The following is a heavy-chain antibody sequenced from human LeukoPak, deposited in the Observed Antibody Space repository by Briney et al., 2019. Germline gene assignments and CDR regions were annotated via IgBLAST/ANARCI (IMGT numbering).Heavy chain of an antibody. CDR2: IYYSGST. CDR3: ARGQPEYSYGVYFDY. CDR1: GGSISSYY. V-gene: IGHV4-59*12. D-gene: IGHD5-18*01. Sequence: SETLSLTCTVSGGSISSYYWSWIRQPPGKGLEWIGYIYYSGSTNYNPSLKSRVTISVDTSKNQFSLKLSSVTAADTAVYYCARGQPEYSYGVYFDYWGQGTLVTVSS. J-gene: IGHJ4*02.